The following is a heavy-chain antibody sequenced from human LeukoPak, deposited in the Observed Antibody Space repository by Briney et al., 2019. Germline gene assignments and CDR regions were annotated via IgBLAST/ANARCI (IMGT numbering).Heavy chain of an antibody. D-gene: IGHD4-17*01. CDR2: ISSSGSTI. Sequence: PGGSLRLSCAASGFTFSDYYMSWIRQAPGKGLEWVSYISSSGSTIYYADSVKGRFTISRDNAKNSLYLQMNSLRAEDTAVYYCAKGRPHDYGDYERFDYWGQGTLVTVSS. V-gene: IGHV3-11*01. CDR3: AKGRPHDYGDYERFDY. J-gene: IGHJ4*02. CDR1: GFTFSDYY.